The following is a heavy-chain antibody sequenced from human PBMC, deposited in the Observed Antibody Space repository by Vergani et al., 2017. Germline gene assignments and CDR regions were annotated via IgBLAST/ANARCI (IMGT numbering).Heavy chain of an antibody. CDR1: GASVNSYY. CDR3: ARSRIYDGAGSPDY. V-gene: IGHV4-59*02. CDR2: VSFRGDT. Sequence: QVTLLESGPGLVKPSETPSLTCTVSGASVNSYYWSWIRQPPGKGLEWMGYVSFRGDTLYDPSVKGRMTISLNTSRNQFSLYLTSVTAADTAVYYFARSRIYDGAGSPDYWGQGTLVTVSS. J-gene: IGHJ4*02. D-gene: IGHD3-10*01.